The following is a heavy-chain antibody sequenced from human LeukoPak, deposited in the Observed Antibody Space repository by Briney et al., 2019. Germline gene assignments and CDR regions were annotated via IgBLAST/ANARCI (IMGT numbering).Heavy chain of an antibody. D-gene: IGHD6-19*01. CDR1: GFTFSSYA. CDR3: ARDLAVAGTRTFDY. V-gene: IGHV3-23*01. J-gene: IGHJ4*02. CDR2: ISGSGGST. Sequence: GGSLRLSCAASGFTFSSYAMSWVRQAPGKGLEWVSAISGSGGSTYYADSVKGRFTISRDNSKNTLHLQMNSLRPEDTAVYYCARDLAVAGTRTFDYWGQGTLVTVSS.